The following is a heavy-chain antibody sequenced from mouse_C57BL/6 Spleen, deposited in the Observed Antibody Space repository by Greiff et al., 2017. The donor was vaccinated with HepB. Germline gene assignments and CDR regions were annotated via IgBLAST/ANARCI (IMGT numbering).Heavy chain of an antibody. CDR2: INPNYGTT. CDR3: ARETGNGSRPKAMDY. D-gene: IGHD1-1*01. J-gene: IGHJ4*01. Sequence: EVQLQQSGPELVKPGASVKISCKASGYSFTDYNMNWVKQSNGKSLEWIGVINPNYGTTSYNQKFKGKATLTVEQSSSTAYMQLNSLTSEDSAVYDCARETGNGSRPKAMDYWGQGTSVTVAS. CDR1: GYSFTDYN. V-gene: IGHV1-39*01.